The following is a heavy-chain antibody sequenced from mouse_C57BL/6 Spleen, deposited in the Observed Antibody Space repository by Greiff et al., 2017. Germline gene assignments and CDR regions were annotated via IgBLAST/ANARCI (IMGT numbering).Heavy chain of an antibody. D-gene: IGHD2-5*01. CDR3: ATYYSNPYYFDY. V-gene: IGHV1-22*01. CDR2: INPNNGGT. J-gene: IGHJ2*01. CDR1: GYTFTDYN. Sequence: VQLKQSGPELVKPGALVKMSCKASGYTFTDYNMHWVKQSHGKSLEWIGYINPNNGGTSYNQKFKGKATLTVNKSSSTAYMELRSLTSEDSAVYYCATYYSNPYYFDYWGQGTTLTVSS.